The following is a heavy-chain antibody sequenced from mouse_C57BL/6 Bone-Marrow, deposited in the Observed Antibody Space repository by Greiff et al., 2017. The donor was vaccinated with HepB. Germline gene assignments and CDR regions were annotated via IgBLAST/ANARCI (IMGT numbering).Heavy chain of an antibody. CDR1: GYTFTDYN. D-gene: IGHD1-1*01. CDR2: INPNNGGT. V-gene: IGHV1-18*01. CDR3: ARGLIITTVVAHWYFDV. Sequence: VQLKESGPELVKPGASVKIPCKASGYTFTDYNMDWVKQSHGKSLEWIGDINPNNGGTIYNQKFKGKATLTVDKSSSTAYMELRSLTSEDTAVYYCARGLIITTVVAHWYFDVWGTGTTVTVSS. J-gene: IGHJ1*03.